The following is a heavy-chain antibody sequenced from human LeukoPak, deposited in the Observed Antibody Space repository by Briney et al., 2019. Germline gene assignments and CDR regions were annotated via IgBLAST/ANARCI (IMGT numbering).Heavy chain of an antibody. CDR3: ARVDTWFGELNDY. CDR1: GFTFSSYS. Sequence: GGSLRLSCAASGFTFSSYSMNWVRQAPGKGLEWVSYISSSSSTIYYADSVKGRFTISRDNAKNSLYLQMNSLRAKDTAVYYCARVDTWFGELNDYWGQGTLVTVSS. J-gene: IGHJ4*02. V-gene: IGHV3-48*01. D-gene: IGHD3-10*01. CDR2: ISSSSSTI.